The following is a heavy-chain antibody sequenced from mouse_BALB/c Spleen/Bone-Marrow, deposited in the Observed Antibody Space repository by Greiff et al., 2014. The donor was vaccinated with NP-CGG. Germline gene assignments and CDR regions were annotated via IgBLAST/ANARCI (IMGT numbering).Heavy chain of an antibody. J-gene: IGHJ4*01. CDR2: IYPGSGNT. Sequence: QVQLKESGPELVKPGASVKISCKASGYTFTDYYISWVKQKPGQGLEWIGWIYPGSGNTKYNEKFKGKATLTVDTSSSTAYMQLSSLTSEDTAVYFCANLGRYAMDYWGQGTSVTVSS. V-gene: IGHV1-84*02. CDR1: GYTFTDYY. CDR3: ANLGRYAMDY. D-gene: IGHD3-1*01.